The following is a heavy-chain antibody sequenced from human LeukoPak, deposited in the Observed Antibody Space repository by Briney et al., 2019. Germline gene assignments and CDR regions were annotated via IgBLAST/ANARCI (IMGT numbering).Heavy chain of an antibody. J-gene: IGHJ4*02. D-gene: IGHD3-3*01. CDR2: TYYRSKWYN. V-gene: IGHV6-1*01. Sequence: SQTLSLTCAISGDSFSSDSAAWNWIRQSPSRGLEWLGRTYYRSKWYNNYAVSVKSRININPDTSKNQFSLQLNSVTPEDTAVFYCARDQYDTWSRRGNFDSWGQGTLVIVSS. CDR1: GDSFSSDSAA. CDR3: ARDQYDTWSRRGNFDS.